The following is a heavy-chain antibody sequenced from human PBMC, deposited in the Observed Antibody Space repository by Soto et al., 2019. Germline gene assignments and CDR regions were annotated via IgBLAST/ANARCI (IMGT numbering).Heavy chain of an antibody. CDR1: SDSISSNNW. D-gene: IGHD6-19*01. Sequence: QVQLQESGPGLVKPSGTLSLTCAVSSDSISSNNWWTWVRQPPGKGLEWIGEIYHSGSTNYNPSFKSRVTISVDQSKNQFSLKLSSVTAADTAVYYCARTAVAAYYDYYYFMDVWGKGTTVTVSS. CDR2: IYHSGST. J-gene: IGHJ6*03. V-gene: IGHV4-4*02. CDR3: ARTAVAAYYDYYYFMDV.